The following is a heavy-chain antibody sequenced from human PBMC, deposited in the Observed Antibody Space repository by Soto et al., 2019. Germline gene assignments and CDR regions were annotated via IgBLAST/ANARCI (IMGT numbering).Heavy chain of an antibody. V-gene: IGHV3-23*01. Sequence: LRLSCAASGFTFSSYAMNWVRQAPGKGLEWVSAISGSGGTTNYADSVKGRFTIPRDNSKNTLYLQMNSLRAEDTAVYYCAKAFLLFDWWSFDSWGQGTQVTVSS. CDR1: GFTFSSYA. D-gene: IGHD3-9*01. CDR3: AKAFLLFDWWSFDS. J-gene: IGHJ4*02. CDR2: ISGSGGTT.